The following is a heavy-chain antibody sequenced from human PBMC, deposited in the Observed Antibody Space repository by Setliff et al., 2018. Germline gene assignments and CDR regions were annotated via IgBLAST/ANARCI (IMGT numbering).Heavy chain of an antibody. CDR2: ISVYTGNT. D-gene: IGHD2-8*01. CDR1: GYTFSHSG. J-gene: IGHJ4*02. V-gene: IGHV1-18*01. Sequence: GASVKVSCKASGYTFSHSGITWVRQAPEQGLEWMGWISVYTGNTNYAPKLQGRVTMTTDASTSTAYMELRGLTSDDTAVYYCSRLVRYCSKTTCQTASGAELWGQGTLVTVSS. CDR3: SRLVRYCSKTTCQTASGAEL.